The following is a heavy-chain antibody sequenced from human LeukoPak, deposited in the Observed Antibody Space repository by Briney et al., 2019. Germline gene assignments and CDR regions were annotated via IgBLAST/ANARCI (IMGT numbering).Heavy chain of an antibody. D-gene: IGHD1-26*01. CDR2: IWTTGST. J-gene: IGHJ2*01. CDR3: ARVRAYANFVGSFDL. CDR1: GGPISSHY. Sequence: SETLSLTCTVSGGPISSHYWSWIRHPAGKRLEWLGRIWTTGSTAYNPSYKSRLTMSMDKSNNQFSLKLTSITAADTAVYYCARVRAYANFVGSFDLWGRGALVTVSS. V-gene: IGHV4-4*07.